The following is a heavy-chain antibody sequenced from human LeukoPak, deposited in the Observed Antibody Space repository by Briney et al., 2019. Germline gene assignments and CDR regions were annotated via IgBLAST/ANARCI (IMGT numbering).Heavy chain of an antibody. CDR3: ARGVTMIVVVIHDWYFDL. CDR1: GGSISSSSYY. V-gene: IGHV4-39*01. J-gene: IGHJ2*01. CDR2: IYYTRST. D-gene: IGHD3-22*01. Sequence: SETLSLNCTVSGGSISSSSYYWGWIRQPPGKVLERIGSIYYTRSTYYNPYLKSRVTISVDTSKNQFSLKLTSVTAADTAVYYCARGVTMIVVVIHDWYFDLWGRGTPVTVSS.